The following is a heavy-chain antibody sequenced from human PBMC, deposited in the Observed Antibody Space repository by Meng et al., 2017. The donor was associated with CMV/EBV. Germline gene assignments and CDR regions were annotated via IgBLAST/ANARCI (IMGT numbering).Heavy chain of an antibody. Sequence: GESLKISCAASGFTFSSYSMNWVRQAPGKGLEWVSSISSSSSYIYYADSVKGRFTISRDNAKNSLYLQMNSLRAEDTAVYYCARPYCSSTSYYAEMDVWGQGTTVTVSS. CDR2: ISSSSSYI. V-gene: IGHV3-21*01. CDR1: GFTFSSYS. CDR3: ARPYCSSTSYYAEMDV. D-gene: IGHD2-2*01. J-gene: IGHJ6*02.